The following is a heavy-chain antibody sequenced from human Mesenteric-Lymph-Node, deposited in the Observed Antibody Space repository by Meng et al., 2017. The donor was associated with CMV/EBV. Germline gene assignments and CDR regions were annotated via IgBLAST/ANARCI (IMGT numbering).Heavy chain of an antibody. CDR3: ARDGYDILTGYYVYFDY. J-gene: IGHJ4*02. CDR2: ISAYNGKP. V-gene: IGHV1-18*01. CDR1: GYTFTDHG. Sequence: ASVKVSCKASGYTFTDHGISWVRQAPGQGPEWMGDISAYNGKPNYSQKFQDRITMTPDTSTSTAYMELRSLRSDDTAVYYCARDGYDILTGYYVYFDYWGQGTLVTVSS. D-gene: IGHD3-9*01.